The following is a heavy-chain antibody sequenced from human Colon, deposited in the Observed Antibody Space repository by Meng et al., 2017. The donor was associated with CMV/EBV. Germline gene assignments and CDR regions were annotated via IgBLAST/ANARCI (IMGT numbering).Heavy chain of an antibody. CDR2: ISGSGGST. J-gene: IGHJ4*02. D-gene: IGHD6-6*01. CDR3: AKNLGIASSPVDY. CDR1: GFTFSSYE. V-gene: IGHV3-23*01. Sequence: GSLRLSCAASGFTFSSYEMNWVRQAPGKGLEWVSAISGSGGSTYSADSVQGRFTVSRDNSKNTLYLQMNSLRAEDTAVYYCAKNLGIASSPVDYWGQGTLVTVSS.